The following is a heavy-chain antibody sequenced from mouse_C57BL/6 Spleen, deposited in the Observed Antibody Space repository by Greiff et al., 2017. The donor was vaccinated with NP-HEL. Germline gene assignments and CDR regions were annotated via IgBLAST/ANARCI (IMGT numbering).Heavy chain of an antibody. CDR1: GYTFTSYW. Sequence: QVQLQQPGAELVRPGTSVKLSCKASGYTFTSYWMHWVKQRPGQGLEWIGVIDPSDSYTNYNQKFKGKATLTVDTSSSTAYMQLSSLTSEDSAVYYCAREEMVTTKGFAYWGQGTLVTVSA. D-gene: IGHD2-2*01. V-gene: IGHV1-59*01. CDR3: AREEMVTTKGFAY. J-gene: IGHJ3*01. CDR2: IDPSDSYT.